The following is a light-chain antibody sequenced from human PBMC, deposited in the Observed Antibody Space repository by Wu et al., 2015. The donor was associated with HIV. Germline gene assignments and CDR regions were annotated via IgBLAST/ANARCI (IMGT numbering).Light chain of an antibody. CDR3: QRYNTVPRT. J-gene: IGKJ1*01. V-gene: IGKV1-27*01. CDR2: AAS. Sequence: VGDRSASLRRVRTLVLFSLVQPETRKVPRLLIYAASTLQSGVPSRFSGSRSGTEFTLTISSLQPEDVATYYCQRYNTVPRTFGQGTKVEIK. CDR1: RTLVL.